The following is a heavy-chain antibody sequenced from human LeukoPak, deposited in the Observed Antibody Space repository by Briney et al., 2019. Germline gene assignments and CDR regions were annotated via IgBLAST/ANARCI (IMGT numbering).Heavy chain of an antibody. D-gene: IGHD2-15*01. Sequence: GGSLRLSCAASGFTFSSYGMHWVRQAPGKGLEWVAFIRYDGSNKYYADSVKGRFTISRDNSKNTLYLQMNSLRAEDTAVYYCAKGLDWYCSGGSCYNIDYWGQGTLVTVSS. CDR3: AKGLDWYCSGGSCYNIDY. J-gene: IGHJ4*02. CDR1: GFTFSSYG. CDR2: IRYDGSNK. V-gene: IGHV3-30*02.